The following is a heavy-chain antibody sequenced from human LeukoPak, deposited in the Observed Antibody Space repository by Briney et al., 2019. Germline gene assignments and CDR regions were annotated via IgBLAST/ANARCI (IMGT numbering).Heavy chain of an antibody. Sequence: ASVKVSCKVSGYTLTELSMHWVRQAPGKGLEWMGGFDPEDGETIYAQKFQGRVTMTEDTSTDTAYMELSSLRSEDTAVYYCARDPGYYDSSGYPDYWGQGTLVTVSS. D-gene: IGHD3-22*01. CDR3: ARDPGYYDSSGYPDY. CDR1: GYTLTELS. V-gene: IGHV1-24*01. CDR2: FDPEDGET. J-gene: IGHJ4*02.